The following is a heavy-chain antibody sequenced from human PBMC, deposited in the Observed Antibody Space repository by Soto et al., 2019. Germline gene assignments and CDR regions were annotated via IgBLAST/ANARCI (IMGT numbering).Heavy chain of an antibody. CDR1: GFTFSSYG. Sequence: QVQLVESGGGVVQPGRSLRLSCAASGFTFSSYGMHWVRQAPGKGLEWEAVISYDGSNKYYADSVKGRFTISRDNSKNTLYLQMNSLRAENTAVYYCAKAQHHQWLVMGDAFDIWGQGTMVTVSS. CDR3: AKAQHHQWLVMGDAFDI. J-gene: IGHJ3*02. CDR2: ISYDGSNK. V-gene: IGHV3-30*18. D-gene: IGHD6-19*01.